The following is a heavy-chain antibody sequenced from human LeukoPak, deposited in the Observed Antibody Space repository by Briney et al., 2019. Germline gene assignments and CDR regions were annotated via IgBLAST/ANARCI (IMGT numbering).Heavy chain of an antibody. Sequence: GGSLRLSCAASGFTFSSYAMSWVRQAPGEGLEWVSAISGSGGSTYYADSVKGRFSISRDNSKNALYLQMNSLRAGDTALYYCAKDRRDSAMANDAFDLWGQGTMGTVSS. V-gene: IGHV3-23*01. D-gene: IGHD5-18*01. CDR1: GFTFSSYA. CDR3: AKDRRDSAMANDAFDL. J-gene: IGHJ3*01. CDR2: ISGSGGST.